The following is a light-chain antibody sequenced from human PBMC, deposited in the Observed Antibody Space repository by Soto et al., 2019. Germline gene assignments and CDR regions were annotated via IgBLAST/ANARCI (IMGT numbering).Light chain of an antibody. Sequence: ELVLTQSPGTLSLSPGERATLSCRASQSVGSDFLAWYQQRPGQPPRILIFGASGRATGIPDRFSGSGSGTDFTLTISRLEPEDFAVYYCQHYGSFSWAFGQGTKVDIK. CDR2: GAS. CDR1: QSVGSDF. J-gene: IGKJ1*01. CDR3: QHYGSFSWA. V-gene: IGKV3-20*01.